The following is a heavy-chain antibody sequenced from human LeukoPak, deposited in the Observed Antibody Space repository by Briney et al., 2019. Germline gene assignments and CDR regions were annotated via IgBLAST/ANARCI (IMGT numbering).Heavy chain of an antibody. V-gene: IGHV3-33*01. CDR1: GFIFSSYG. D-gene: IGHD3-22*01. J-gene: IGHJ4*02. CDR2: IWYDGKNK. Sequence: GGSLRLSCAASGFIFSSYGMHWVRRAPGKGLEWVALIWYDGKNKYYADSVKGRFTISRANSKNTLYLQMDSLRAEDRAVYYCARDRTPSYYDRWGRGGHFDHWGQGTLVTVSS. CDR3: ARDRTPSYYDRWGRGGHFDH.